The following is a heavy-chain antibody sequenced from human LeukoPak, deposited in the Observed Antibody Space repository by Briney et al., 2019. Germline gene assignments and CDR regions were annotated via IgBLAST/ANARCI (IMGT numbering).Heavy chain of an antibody. D-gene: IGHD1-26*01. CDR1: GGSISSGGY. CDR3: ARHGSYSLAF. V-gene: IGHV4-4*02. CDR2: IYYIGST. J-gene: IGHJ4*02. Sequence: SETLSLTCAVSGGSISSGGYWSWLRQPPGKGLEWIGQIYYIGSTNYNPSLESRAIMSLDKSTNQLSLRFNSVTAADTAVYYCARHGSYSLAFWGQGALVTVSS.